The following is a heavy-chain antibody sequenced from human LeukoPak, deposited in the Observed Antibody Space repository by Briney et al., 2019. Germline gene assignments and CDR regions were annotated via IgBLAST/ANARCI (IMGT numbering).Heavy chain of an antibody. Sequence: GGSLRLSCAASGFTFSSYEMNWVRQAPGKGLEWVSYISSSGSTIYYADSVKGRFTISRDNAKNSLYLQMNSLRAEDTAVYYCARLGYDSSGYYYYYYYYMDVWGKGTTVTVSS. CDR2: ISSSGSTI. J-gene: IGHJ6*03. CDR1: GFTFSSYE. CDR3: ARLGYDSSGYYYYYYYYMDV. V-gene: IGHV3-48*03. D-gene: IGHD3-22*01.